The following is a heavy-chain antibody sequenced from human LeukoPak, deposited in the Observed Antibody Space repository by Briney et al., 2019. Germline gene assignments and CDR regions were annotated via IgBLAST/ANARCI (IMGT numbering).Heavy chain of an antibody. CDR3: ARETVPAATRILRQYYFYMAV. Sequence: XWVRXXXGQGLEWMGSIIPILGRANYAQKFQGRVTITADKSTSTAYMELSSLRSEGTAVYYCARETVPAATRILRQYYFYMAVWGKGTTVTVSS. V-gene: IGHV1-69*04. J-gene: IGHJ6*03. CDR2: IIPILGRA. D-gene: IGHD2-2*01.